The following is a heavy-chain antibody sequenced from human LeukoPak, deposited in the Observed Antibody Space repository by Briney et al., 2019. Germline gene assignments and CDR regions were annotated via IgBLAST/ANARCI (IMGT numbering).Heavy chain of an antibody. V-gene: IGHV3-48*01. CDR1: GFTFSTSG. Sequence: GGSLRLSCAASGFTFSTSGMNWVRQAPGKGLEWVSYITSSSSAKYYAASVRGRFTISRDNAKNSLYLQMNSLTAEDTAVYFCVRDQGSWSIEAHLDTFDMWGQGTMVTVS. CDR3: VRDQGSWSIEAHLDTFDM. D-gene: IGHD6-6*01. CDR2: ITSSSSAK. J-gene: IGHJ3*02.